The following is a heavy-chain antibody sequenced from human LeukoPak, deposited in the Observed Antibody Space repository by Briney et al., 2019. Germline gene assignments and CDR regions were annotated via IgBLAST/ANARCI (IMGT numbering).Heavy chain of an antibody. J-gene: IGHJ4*02. Sequence: GGSLRLSCVASGFTFSSYSMNWVRQAPGKGLEWVSSISSSSSYIYYADSVKGRFTISRDNAKNSLYLRMNSLRAEDTAVYYCARDFLLSATGLFDYWGQGTLVTVSS. D-gene: IGHD1-1*01. CDR3: ARDFLLSATGLFDY. CDR1: GFTFSSYS. V-gene: IGHV3-21*01. CDR2: ISSSSSYI.